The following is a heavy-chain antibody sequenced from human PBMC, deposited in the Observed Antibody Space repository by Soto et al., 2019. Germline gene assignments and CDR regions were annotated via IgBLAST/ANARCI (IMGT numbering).Heavy chain of an antibody. Sequence: QVQLVESGGDVVQPGTSLRLSCGASGFSFSTFGMHWVRQAPGKGPEWVAVIWHDGSIKYYGDSVKGRFTISRDNSRNTLFLQMTSLRAEDTAVYYCVKDGPNWGRYFDYWVQGTLVTVSS. CDR2: IWHDGSIK. D-gene: IGHD7-27*01. V-gene: IGHV3-33*06. CDR1: GFSFSTFG. CDR3: VKDGPNWGRYFDY. J-gene: IGHJ4*02.